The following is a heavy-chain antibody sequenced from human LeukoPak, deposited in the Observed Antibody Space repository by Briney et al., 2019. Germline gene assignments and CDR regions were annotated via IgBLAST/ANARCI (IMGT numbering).Heavy chain of an antibody. CDR2: ISYDGSNK. V-gene: IGHV3-30-3*01. CDR3: ARTLVGATLADFDY. CDR1: GFTFSRYW. D-gene: IGHD1-26*01. J-gene: IGHJ4*02. Sequence: PGGSLRLSCAASGFTFSRYWMSWVRQAPGKGLEWVAVISYDGSNKYYADSVKGRFTISRDNSKNTLYLQMNSLRAEDTAVYYCARTLVGATLADFDYWGQGTLVTVSS.